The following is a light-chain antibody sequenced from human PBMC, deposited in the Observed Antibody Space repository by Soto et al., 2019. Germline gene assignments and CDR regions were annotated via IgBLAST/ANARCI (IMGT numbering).Light chain of an antibody. V-gene: IGKV3-20*01. CDR2: GAF. CDR1: QSVSSSH. J-gene: IGKJ5*01. CDR3: QQYGGSPIT. Sequence: PGERATLSCRASQSVSSSHLAWYQHKPGQAPRLLISGAFSRATGIPDRFSGSGSETDFTLTISRLEPEDFALYYCQQYGGSPITFGQGTRLEIK.